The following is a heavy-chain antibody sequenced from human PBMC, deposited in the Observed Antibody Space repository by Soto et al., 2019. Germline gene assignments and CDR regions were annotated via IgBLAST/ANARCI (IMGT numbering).Heavy chain of an antibody. V-gene: IGHV1-18*01. D-gene: IGHD6-19*01. Sequence: QVQLVQSGAEVKKPGASVKVSCKASGYTFISYGISWVRQAPGQGLEWMGWINAFNGNTNYAQKLQGRVTMTRGTSTSTAYMELRSLRSDDTAVYYCARDPVAGTYFDYWGQGTLVTVSS. CDR3: ARDPVAGTYFDY. J-gene: IGHJ4*02. CDR2: INAFNGNT. CDR1: GYTFISYG.